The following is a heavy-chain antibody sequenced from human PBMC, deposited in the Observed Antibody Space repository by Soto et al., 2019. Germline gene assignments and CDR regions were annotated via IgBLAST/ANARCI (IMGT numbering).Heavy chain of an antibody. CDR3: ARTTTVTTFDY. CDR1: GGTFSSYT. D-gene: IGHD4-17*01. V-gene: IGHV1-69*02. Sequence: QVQLVQSGAEVKKPGSSVKVSCKASGGTFSSYTISWVRQAPGQGLEWMGRIIPILGIANYAQKFQGRVTITADKSTSTAYMELSSLRSEDTAVYCCARTTTVTTFDYWGQGTLVTVSS. CDR2: IIPILGIA. J-gene: IGHJ4*02.